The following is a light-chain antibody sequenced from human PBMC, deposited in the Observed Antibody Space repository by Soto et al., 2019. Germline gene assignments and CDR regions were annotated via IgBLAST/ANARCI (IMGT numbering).Light chain of an antibody. V-gene: IGKV3-20*01. CDR1: QSVSSNY. Sequence: EIVLTQSPGTLSLSPGERATLSCRASQSVSSNYLAWYQQKPGQAPRLLIYGASSGATGIPDRFSGSGSGTDFTLTISRLEPEDFAVYFCQQFGSSPTFGQGTKWIS. CDR3: QQFGSSPT. J-gene: IGKJ1*01. CDR2: GAS.